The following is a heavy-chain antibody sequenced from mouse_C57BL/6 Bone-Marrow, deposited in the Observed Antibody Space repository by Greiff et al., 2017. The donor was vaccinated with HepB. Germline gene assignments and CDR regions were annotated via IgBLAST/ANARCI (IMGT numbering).Heavy chain of an antibody. V-gene: IGHV5-15*01. CDR2: ISNLAYSI. Sequence: EVQGVESGGGLVQPGGSLKLSCAASGFTFSDYGMAWVRQAPRKGPEWVAFISNLAYSIYYADTVTGRFTISSENAKNTLYLEMSSLRSEDTAMYYCARQSPLSRAMDYWGQGTSVTVSS. CDR3: ARQSPLSRAMDY. J-gene: IGHJ4*01. CDR1: GFTFSDYG.